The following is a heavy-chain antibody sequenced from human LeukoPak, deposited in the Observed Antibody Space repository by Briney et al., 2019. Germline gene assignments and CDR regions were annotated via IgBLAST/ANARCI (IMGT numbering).Heavy chain of an antibody. J-gene: IGHJ5*02. Sequence: GESLKISCKGSGYSFTSQWIGWVRQMPGKGLEWMGFIYPGDSDTRYSPSCQGQVTISADKSSSTAYLQWNSLKASDTAMYYCARHVGRITAADTRWFDPWGQGTLVTVSS. CDR1: GYSFTSQW. D-gene: IGHD6-13*01. CDR3: ARHVGRITAADTRWFDP. V-gene: IGHV5-51*01. CDR2: IYPGDSDT.